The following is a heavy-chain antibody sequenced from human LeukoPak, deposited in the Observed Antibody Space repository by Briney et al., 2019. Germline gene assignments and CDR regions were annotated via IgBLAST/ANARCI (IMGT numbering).Heavy chain of an antibody. CDR1: GGSISSYY. Sequence: SETLSLTCTVSGGSISSYYWSWIRQPPGKGLEWIGYIYTSGSTNYNPSLKSRVTISVDTSKNQFSLKLSSVTAADTAVYYCAGGARAYYYYYMDVWGKGTTVTVSS. CDR2: IYTSGST. V-gene: IGHV4-4*09. J-gene: IGHJ6*03. CDR3: AGGARAYYYYYMDV.